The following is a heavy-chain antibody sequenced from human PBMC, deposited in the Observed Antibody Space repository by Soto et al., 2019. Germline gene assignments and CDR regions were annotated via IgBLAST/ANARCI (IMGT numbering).Heavy chain of an antibody. V-gene: IGHV4-59*08. CDR2: IYYSGST. CDR3: ARAYGSGYLDV. CDR1: GDSISSYY. D-gene: IGHD3-10*01. Sequence: SETLSLTCAVSGDSISSYYCMWIRQPPGKGLEWIGYIYYSGSTYYNPSLKSRVTISVDTSKNQFSLKLSSVTAADTAVYYCARAYGSGYLDVWGQGTTVTVSS. J-gene: IGHJ6*02.